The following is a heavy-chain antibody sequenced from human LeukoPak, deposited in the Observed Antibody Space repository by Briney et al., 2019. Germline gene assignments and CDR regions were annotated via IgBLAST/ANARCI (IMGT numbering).Heavy chain of an antibody. CDR1: GFTFSSYS. V-gene: IGHV3-21*01. D-gene: IGHD3-3*01. CDR3: ARGVPYYDFWSGYYTGIGGFDY. J-gene: IGHJ4*02. Sequence: SGGSLRLSCAASGFTFSSYSMNWVRQAPGKGREWVSSISSRSSYIYYADSVKGRFTISRDNAKNSLYLQMNSLRAEDTAVYYCARGVPYYDFWSGYYTGIGGFDYWGQGTLVTVSS. CDR2: ISSRSSYI.